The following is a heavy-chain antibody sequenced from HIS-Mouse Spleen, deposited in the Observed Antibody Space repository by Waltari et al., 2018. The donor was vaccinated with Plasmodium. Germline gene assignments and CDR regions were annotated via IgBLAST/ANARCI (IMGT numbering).Heavy chain of an antibody. CDR1: EFTLSSYW. CDR3: ASSWYWYFDL. V-gene: IGHV3-7*01. D-gene: IGHD6-13*01. CDR2: IKQDGSEK. Sequence: VQLVESGGGLVQAGGSGRASFAGSEFTLSSYWMRWVRQAPGKGLEWLANIKQDGSEKYYVVSVKGRFTISRDNAKNSLYLQMNSLRAEDTAVYYCASSWYWYFDLWGRGTLVTVSS. J-gene: IGHJ2*01.